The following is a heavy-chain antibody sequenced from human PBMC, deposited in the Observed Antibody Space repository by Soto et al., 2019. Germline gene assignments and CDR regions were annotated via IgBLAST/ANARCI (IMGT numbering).Heavy chain of an antibody. CDR2: IYYSGST. CDR1: GGSISSGGYY. Sequence: SETLSLTCTVSGGSISSGGYYWSWIRQHPGKGLEWIGYIYYSGSTYYNPSLKSRVTISVDTSKNQFSLKLSSVTAADTAVYYCARSQGDYYDSSGYFDYWGQGTLVTVSS. CDR3: ARSQGDYYDSSGYFDY. V-gene: IGHV4-31*03. D-gene: IGHD3-22*01. J-gene: IGHJ4*02.